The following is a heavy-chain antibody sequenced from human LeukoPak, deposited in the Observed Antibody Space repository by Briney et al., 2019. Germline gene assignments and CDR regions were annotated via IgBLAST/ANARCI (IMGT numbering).Heavy chain of an antibody. CDR2: ISYDGSNK. J-gene: IGHJ4*02. V-gene: IGHV3-30*04. D-gene: IGHD3-22*01. CDR1: GFTFSSYA. CDR3: ARDWSVYYYDSSGPRVDY. Sequence: PGGSLRLSCAASGFTFSSYAMHWVRQAPGKGLEWVAVISYDGSNKYYADSVKGRFTISRDNSKNTLYLQMNSLRAEDTAVYYCARDWSVYYYDSSGPRVDYWGQGTLVTVSS.